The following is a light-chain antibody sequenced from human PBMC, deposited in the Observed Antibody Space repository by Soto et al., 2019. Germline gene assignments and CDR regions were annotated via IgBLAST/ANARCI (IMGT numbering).Light chain of an antibody. Sequence: DIQMTQSPSTLSASVGDRVTIACRSSKSVSNFLNWYQQKPGKAPELLIYSASSLQSGVPSRFSGSGSGTDFTLTISSLQPDDFATYYCQQGYESPRTFGQGTRVEIK. CDR3: QQGYESPRT. CDR1: KSVSNF. V-gene: IGKV1-39*01. CDR2: SAS. J-gene: IGKJ1*01.